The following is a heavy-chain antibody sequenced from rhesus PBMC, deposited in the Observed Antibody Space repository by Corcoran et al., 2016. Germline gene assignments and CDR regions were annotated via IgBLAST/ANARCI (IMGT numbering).Heavy chain of an antibody. J-gene: IGHJ4*01. CDR2: INSGGVST. Sequence: EVQLVESGGGLAKPGGSLRLSCAASGFTFSSYWMNWVRQAPGKGLEWVSAINSGGVSTYYANSVKGRFTRSRENSKNTLSLQMNSLSAEDTAVYYCAKDPDGSSYVLGYFDYWGQGVLVTVSS. V-gene: IGHV3S25*01. CDR1: GFTFSSYW. CDR3: AKDPDGSSYVLGYFDY. D-gene: IGHD4-29*01.